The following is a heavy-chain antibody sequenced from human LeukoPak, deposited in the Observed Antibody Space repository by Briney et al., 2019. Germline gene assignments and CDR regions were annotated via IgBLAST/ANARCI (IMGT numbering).Heavy chain of an antibody. Sequence: SETLSLTCTVSGGSISSYYWSWLRQPPGKGLEWLGYIYYSGSTNYNPSLKSRVTMSVDTSKNQFSLKLSSVTAADTAVYYCARGSMVRGVTGLYYYYMDVWGKGTTVTVSS. J-gene: IGHJ6*03. CDR3: ARGSMVRGVTGLYYYYMDV. V-gene: IGHV4-59*01. CDR2: IYYSGST. D-gene: IGHD3-10*01. CDR1: GGSISSYY.